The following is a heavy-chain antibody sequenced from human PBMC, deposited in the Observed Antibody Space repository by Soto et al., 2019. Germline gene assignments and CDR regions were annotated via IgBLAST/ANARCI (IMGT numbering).Heavy chain of an antibody. V-gene: IGHV3-23*01. CDR2: ISVTGSGT. J-gene: IGHJ4*02. D-gene: IGHD4-17*01. CDR3: ARTTTTKSRDY. CDR1: GFTFSSYD. Sequence: EVQLLESGGGLVQPGGSLGLSCAASGFTFSSYDMSWVRQAPGKGLEYVSSISVTGSGTYYADSVKGRFTISRDNSKNTLYLQMNSLGVEDTAVYYCARTTTTKSRDYWGQGTLVTVSS.